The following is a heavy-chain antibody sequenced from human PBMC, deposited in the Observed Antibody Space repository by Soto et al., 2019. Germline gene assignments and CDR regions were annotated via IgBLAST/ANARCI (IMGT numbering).Heavy chain of an antibody. CDR2: ISAYNGNT. D-gene: IGHD2-2*01. V-gene: IGHV1-18*01. CDR1: GYTFTNYV. J-gene: IGHJ6*02. Sequence: ASVKVSCKASGYTFTNYVITWVRQAPGQGLEWMGWISAYNGNTNYAQKLQGRVTLTTDTSTSTAYMELRSLRSDDTAVYYCARDRVVVPTATEHYYYGKDVWGQGTTVTVSS. CDR3: ARDRVVVPTATEHYYYGKDV.